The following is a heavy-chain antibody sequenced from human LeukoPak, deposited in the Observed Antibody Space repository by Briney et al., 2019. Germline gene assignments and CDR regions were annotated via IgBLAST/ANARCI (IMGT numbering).Heavy chain of an antibody. Sequence: ASVKVSCKASGYTFTRYDIHWVRQATGQGLEWMGWMNPKSGNTGYAQKFQGRVTMTRNTSISTAYMELSSLRSEDTAVYYCARTGKGYYDFWSGYYTGGGVDYWGQGTLVTVSS. CDR3: ARTGKGYYDFWSGYYTGGGVDY. D-gene: IGHD3-3*01. CDR1: GYTFTRYD. CDR2: MNPKSGNT. V-gene: IGHV1-8*01. J-gene: IGHJ4*02.